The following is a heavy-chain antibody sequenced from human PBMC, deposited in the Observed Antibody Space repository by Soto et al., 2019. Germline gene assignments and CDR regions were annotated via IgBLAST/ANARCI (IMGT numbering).Heavy chain of an antibody. CDR2: IYYSGST. J-gene: IGHJ4*02. D-gene: IGHD6-19*01. V-gene: IGHV4-59*01. Sequence: SETLSLTCTVSGGSISNYYWSWIRQPPGKGPEWIGYIYYSGSTNYNPSLKSRVTISVDTSKNQFSLKLNSVTAADTAVYYCAKDARGWYFDYWGQGTLVTVSS. CDR3: AKDARGWYFDY. CDR1: GGSISNYY.